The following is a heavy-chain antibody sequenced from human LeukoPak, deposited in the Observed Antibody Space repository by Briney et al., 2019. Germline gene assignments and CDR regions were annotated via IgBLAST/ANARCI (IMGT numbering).Heavy chain of an antibody. CDR2: INPSGGST. D-gene: IGHD3-10*01. Sequence: GASVKVSCKASGYTFTSYYMHWVRQAPGQGLEWMGIINPSGGSTSYAQKFQGRVTMTRDMSTSTVYMELSSLRSEDTAVYYCARDGVVRGVILSYFDYWGQGTLVTVSS. CDR3: ARDGVVRGVILSYFDY. CDR1: GYTFTSYY. J-gene: IGHJ4*02. V-gene: IGHV1-46*01.